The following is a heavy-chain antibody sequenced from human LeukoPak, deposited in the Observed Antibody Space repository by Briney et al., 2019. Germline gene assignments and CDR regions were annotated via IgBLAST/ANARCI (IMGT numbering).Heavy chain of an antibody. D-gene: IGHD3-10*01. CDR1: GYTFTSYD. CDR2: TNPSGGST. Sequence: ASVKVSCKASGYTFTSYDINWVRQAPGQGLEWMGITNPSGGSTSYAQKFQGRVTMTRDTSTSTVYMELSSLRSEDTAVYYCARETTMVRGVIPYWGQGTLVTVSS. CDR3: ARETTMVRGVIPY. J-gene: IGHJ4*02. V-gene: IGHV1-46*01.